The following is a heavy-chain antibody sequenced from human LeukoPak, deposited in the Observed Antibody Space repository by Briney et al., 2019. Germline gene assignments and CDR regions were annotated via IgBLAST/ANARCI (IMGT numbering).Heavy chain of an antibody. CDR1: GFTFSSYA. V-gene: IGHV3-23*01. Sequence: PGGSLRLSCAASGFTFSSYAMSWVRQAPGKGLEWVSGIFIHGGETYHAESVKGRFTTSRDNSKSTLYLQMNSLRADGTAVYYCAKHARGILRSLDYWGQGTLVTVSS. D-gene: IGHD5/OR15-5a*01. CDR2: IFIHGGET. J-gene: IGHJ4*02. CDR3: AKHARGILRSLDY.